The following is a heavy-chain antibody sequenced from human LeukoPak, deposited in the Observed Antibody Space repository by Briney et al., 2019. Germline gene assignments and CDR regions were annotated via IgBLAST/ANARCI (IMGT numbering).Heavy chain of an antibody. CDR1: GGTFTSSA. J-gene: IGHJ4*02. V-gene: IGHV1-58*01. CDR3: AAGVGWGTFDY. D-gene: IGHD3-16*01. CDR2: IVVGSGDT. Sequence: SSVKVSCKASGGTFTSSAVQWVRQTRGQRLEWIGWIVVGSGDTNYAQKFQERVTITRDMSTSTAYMELSSLRSEDTAVYYCAAGVGWGTFDYWGQGTLVTV.